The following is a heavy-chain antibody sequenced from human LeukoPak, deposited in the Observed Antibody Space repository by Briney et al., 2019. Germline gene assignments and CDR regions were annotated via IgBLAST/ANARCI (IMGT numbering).Heavy chain of an antibody. Sequence: GSLRLSCAASIFTFSSYEMHWVRQAPGTGLEWVSNISSSGSIMYYADSVKGRFTIYRDNAKHSLYLKMNSRRAEDTAAYYCGAGGYGDKPVDYWGQGTLVTVSS. D-gene: IGHD6-25*01. CDR2: ISSSGSIM. CDR1: IFTFSSYE. CDR3: GAGGYGDKPVDY. V-gene: IGHV3-48*03. J-gene: IGHJ4*02.